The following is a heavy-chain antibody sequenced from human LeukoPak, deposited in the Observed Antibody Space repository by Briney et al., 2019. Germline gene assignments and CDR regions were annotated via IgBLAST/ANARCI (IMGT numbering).Heavy chain of an antibody. V-gene: IGHV3-7*01. CDR3: ARDRPQGSGWPTVFDY. D-gene: IGHD6-19*01. CDR1: GFTFSSYW. J-gene: IGHJ4*02. CDR2: IKQDGSEK. Sequence: PGGSLRLSCAASGFTFSSYWMSWVRQAPGKGLEWVANIKQDGSEKYYVDSVKGRFTISRDNAKNSLYLQMNSLRAEDTAVYYCARDRPQGSGWPTVFDYWGQGTQVTVSS.